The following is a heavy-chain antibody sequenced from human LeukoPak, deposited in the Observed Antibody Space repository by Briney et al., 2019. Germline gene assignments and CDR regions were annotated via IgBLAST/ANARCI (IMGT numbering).Heavy chain of an antibody. CDR2: IYYSGST. J-gene: IGHJ6*02. V-gene: IGHV4-59*01. D-gene: IGHD5-12*01. Sequence: PSQTLSLTCTVSGGSISSYYWSWIRQPPGKGLEWIGYIYYSGSTNYNPSLKSRVTISVDTSTNQFSLKLSSVTAADTAVYYCARDLRAHVAYYYYGMDVWGQGTTVTVSS. CDR1: GGSISSYY. CDR3: ARDLRAHVAYYYYGMDV.